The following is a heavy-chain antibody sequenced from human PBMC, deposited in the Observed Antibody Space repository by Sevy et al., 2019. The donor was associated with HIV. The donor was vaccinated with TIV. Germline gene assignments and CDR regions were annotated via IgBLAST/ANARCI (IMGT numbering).Heavy chain of an antibody. Sequence: GGSLRLSCAASGFTFDDYGMSWVRQAPGKGLEWVSGINWNGGSTGYADSVKGRFTISRDNAKNSLYPQMNSLRAEDTALYYCARVGWGAAPPSVAGTSDYYYGMDVWGQGTTVTVSS. CDR2: INWNGGST. J-gene: IGHJ6*02. CDR3: ARVGWGAAPPSVAGTSDYYYGMDV. V-gene: IGHV3-20*04. CDR1: GFTFDDYG. D-gene: IGHD6-19*01.